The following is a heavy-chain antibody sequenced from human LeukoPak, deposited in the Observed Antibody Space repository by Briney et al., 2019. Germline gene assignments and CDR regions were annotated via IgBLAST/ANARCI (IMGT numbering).Heavy chain of an antibody. CDR2: INPNGGGT. CDR3: ARAAYSSSWLTTSNDY. CDR1: GYTFTSYY. D-gene: IGHD6-13*01. V-gene: IGHV1-46*01. Sequence: GASVKVSCKASGYTFTSYYIHWVRQAPGQGLEWLGLINPNGGGTTYAQNFQGRVTMTRDTSTSTVYMDLSSLRSEDTAVYYCARAAYSSSWLTTSNDYWGQATLVTVSS. J-gene: IGHJ4*02.